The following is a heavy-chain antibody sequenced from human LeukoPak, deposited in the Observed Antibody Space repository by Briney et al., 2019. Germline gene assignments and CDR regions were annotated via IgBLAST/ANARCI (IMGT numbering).Heavy chain of an antibody. D-gene: IGHD5-24*01. Sequence: TGGSLRLSCAASGFTFSSYEMNWVRQAPGKGLEWVSYISSSGSTIYYADSVKGRFTISRNNAKNSLYLQMNSLRAEDTAVYYCARGEMATIDYWGQGTLVTVSS. CDR1: GFTFSSYE. CDR2: ISSSGSTI. V-gene: IGHV3-48*03. CDR3: ARGEMATIDY. J-gene: IGHJ4*02.